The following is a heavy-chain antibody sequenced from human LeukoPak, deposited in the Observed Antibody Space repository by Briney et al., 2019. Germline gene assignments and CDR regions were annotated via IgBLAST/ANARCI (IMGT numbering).Heavy chain of an antibody. V-gene: IGHV4-30-4*01. Sequence: PSETLSLTCTVSGGSISSGDYYWSWIRQPPGKGLEWIGYSYYSGSTYYNPFLKSRVTISVDTSKKQFSLKLSSVTAAHTAAYYWARRASYSRGWYTAYYYYGMDVWGQGTTVTVSS. CDR2: SYYSGST. J-gene: IGHJ6*02. D-gene: IGHD6-19*01. CDR1: GGSISSGDYY. CDR3: ARRASYSRGWYTAYYYYGMDV.